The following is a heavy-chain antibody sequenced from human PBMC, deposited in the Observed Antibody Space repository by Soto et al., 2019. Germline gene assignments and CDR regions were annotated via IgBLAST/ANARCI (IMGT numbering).Heavy chain of an antibody. Sequence: PGKGLEWLSGITSTASATYYRDSVKGRFTVSRDNSKTTLDLQMNSMRAEDTGVYFCAKKYYGRGGLRDFDFWGKGSMV. D-gene: IGHD3-10*02. CDR2: ITSTASAT. J-gene: IGHJ3*01. CDR3: AKKYYGRGGLRDFDF. V-gene: IGHV3-23*01.